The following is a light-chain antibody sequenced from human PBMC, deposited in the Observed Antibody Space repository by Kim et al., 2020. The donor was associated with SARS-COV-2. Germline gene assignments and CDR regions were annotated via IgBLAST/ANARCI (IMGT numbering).Light chain of an antibody. Sequence: QSALTQPASVSGSPGQSITISCTGTSSDVGGYNYVSWYQQHPGKAPKLMIYDVNKRPSGVSNRFSGSKSGNTASLTISGLQAEDEADYYCSSYTGSNTVVFGGGTQLTVL. J-gene: IGLJ3*02. CDR3: SSYTGSNTVV. V-gene: IGLV2-14*03. CDR1: SSDVGGYNY. CDR2: DVN.